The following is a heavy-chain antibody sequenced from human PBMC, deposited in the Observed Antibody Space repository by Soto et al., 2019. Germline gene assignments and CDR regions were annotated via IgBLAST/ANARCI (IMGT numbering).Heavy chain of an antibody. CDR2: IYYSGST. CDR1: GGSISIYY. D-gene: IGHD2-15*01. Sequence: RSLTCTVSGGSISIYYWGWIRQPPGKGLEWLGNIYYSGSTNYNPSLKSRVTVSVDRSRHQFSLRLSSVTAADTAMYYCARQYCSGDSCYWDYWGQGTLVTISS. CDR3: ARQYCSGDSCYWDY. V-gene: IGHV4-59*01. J-gene: IGHJ4*02.